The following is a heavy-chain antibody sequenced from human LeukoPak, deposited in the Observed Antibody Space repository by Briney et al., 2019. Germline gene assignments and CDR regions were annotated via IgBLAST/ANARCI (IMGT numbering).Heavy chain of an antibody. CDR2: IRYDGSNK. CDR1: GFTFSSYG. Sequence: PGGSLRLSCAASGFTFSSYGMHWVRQAPGKGLEWVAFIRYDGSNKYYADSVKGRFTISRDNSKNTLYLQMNSLRAEDTAVYYCAKDSTALVLAAAPGWFDPWGQGTLVTVSS. CDR3: AKDSTALVLAAAPGWFDP. J-gene: IGHJ5*02. V-gene: IGHV3-30*02. D-gene: IGHD6-13*01.